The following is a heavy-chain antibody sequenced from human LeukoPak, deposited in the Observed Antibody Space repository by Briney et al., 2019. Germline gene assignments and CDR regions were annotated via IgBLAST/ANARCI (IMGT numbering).Heavy chain of an antibody. V-gene: IGHV3-23*01. Sequence: GGSLRLSCAASGFTFSSYAVSWVRQAPGKGLEWVSAISGSGGSTYYADSVKGRFTISRDNSKNTLYLQMNSLRAEDTAVYYCAKGDRVSFGEKTYYFDYWGQGTLVTVSS. CDR3: AKGDRVSFGEKTYYFDY. D-gene: IGHD3-10*01. J-gene: IGHJ4*02. CDR1: GFTFSSYA. CDR2: ISGSGGST.